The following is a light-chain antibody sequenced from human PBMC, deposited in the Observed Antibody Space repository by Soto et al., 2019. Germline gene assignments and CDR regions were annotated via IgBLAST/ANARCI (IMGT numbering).Light chain of an antibody. CDR3: QQYGSSRWT. Sequence: EIVLTQSPGTLSLSPGERATLSCRASQSVSSRLAWYQQKPGQALRLLVYGASSRATGIPDRFSGSGSGTDFTLTISRLEPEDFAVYYCQQYGSSRWTFGQGTKVDIK. CDR2: GAS. V-gene: IGKV3-20*01. CDR1: QSVSSR. J-gene: IGKJ1*01.